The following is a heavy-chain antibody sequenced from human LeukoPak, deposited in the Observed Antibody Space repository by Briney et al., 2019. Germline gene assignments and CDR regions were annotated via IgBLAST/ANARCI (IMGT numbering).Heavy chain of an antibody. V-gene: IGHV1-24*01. D-gene: IGHD5-24*01. CDR1: GDTLTALS. CDR3: ARGQDAYSPPQDL. Sequence: ASAKVACMVSGDTLTALSMHWVRQAPGKGLEWMGGFHPEDGETIYAQKFQGRVTMTRDTSITTAYLELNTLTSDDTAVYYCARGQDAYSPPQDLWGQGTLVSVSS. CDR2: FHPEDGET. J-gene: IGHJ5*02.